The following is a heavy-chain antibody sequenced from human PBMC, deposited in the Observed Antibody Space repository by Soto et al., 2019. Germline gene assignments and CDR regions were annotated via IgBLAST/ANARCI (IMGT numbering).Heavy chain of an antibody. CDR3: ARDSLLSAAGTYLEWFDP. J-gene: IGHJ5*02. CDR2: ISSSSSTI. D-gene: IGHD6-13*01. V-gene: IGHV3-48*02. CDR1: GFTFSSYS. Sequence: PGGSLRLSCAASGFTFSSYSMNWVRQAPGKGLEWVSYISSSSSTIYYADSVKGRFTISRDNAKNSLYLQMNSLRDEDTAVYYCARDSLLSAAGTYLEWFDPWGQVPLVTVSS.